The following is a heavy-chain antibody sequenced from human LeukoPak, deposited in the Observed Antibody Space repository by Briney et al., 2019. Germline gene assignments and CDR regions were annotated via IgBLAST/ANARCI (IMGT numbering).Heavy chain of an antibody. V-gene: IGHV3-30*18. CDR3: AKDQGITGTTKDAFDV. Sequence: GGSLRLSCAASGFTFSSYGMHWVRQAPGKGLEWVAVISYDGSNKYYADSVKGRFTISRDNSKNTLYPQMNSLRAEDTAVYYCAKDQGITGTTKDAFDVWGQGTMVTVSS. CDR1: GFTFSSYG. CDR2: ISYDGSNK. J-gene: IGHJ3*01. D-gene: IGHD1-20*01.